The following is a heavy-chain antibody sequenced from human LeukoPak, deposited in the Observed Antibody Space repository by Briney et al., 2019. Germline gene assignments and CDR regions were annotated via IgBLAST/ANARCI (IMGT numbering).Heavy chain of an antibody. CDR3: ARSGAPAAILVGEFWFDP. V-gene: IGHV4-59*01. D-gene: IGHD2-2*02. CDR1: GGSISSYY. CDR2: IYYSGST. Sequence: SETLSLTCTVSGGSISSYYWSWIRQPPGKGLEWIGYIYYSGSTNYNPSLKSRVTISVDTSKNQFSLKLSSVTAADTAVYYCARSGAPAAILVGEFWFDPWGQGTLVTVSS. J-gene: IGHJ5*02.